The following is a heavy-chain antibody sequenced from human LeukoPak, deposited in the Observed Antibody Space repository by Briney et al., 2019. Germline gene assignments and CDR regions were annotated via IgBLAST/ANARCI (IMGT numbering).Heavy chain of an antibody. V-gene: IGHV3-30*18. D-gene: IGHD2-2*01. CDR2: ISYDGSNK. J-gene: IGHJ3*02. Sequence: QPGGSLRLSCAASGFTFSSYGMHWVRQAPGKGLEWVAVISYDGSNKYYADSVKGRFTISRDNSKNTLYLQMNSLRAEDTAVYYCAKGSSTSCQTCYDAFDIWGQGTMVTVSS. CDR1: GFTFSSYG. CDR3: AKGSSTSCQTCYDAFDI.